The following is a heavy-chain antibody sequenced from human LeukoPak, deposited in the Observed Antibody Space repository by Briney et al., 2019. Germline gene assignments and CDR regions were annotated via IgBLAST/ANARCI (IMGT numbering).Heavy chain of an antibody. J-gene: IGHJ3*02. CDR3: ARVGSSWYKNHDAFDI. V-gene: IGHV3-7*01. CDR2: IKQDGSEK. Sequence: GGSLRLSCAASGFTFSSYWMSWVRQAPGKGLEWVANIKQDGSEKYYVDSVKGRFTISRDNAKNSLYLQMNSLRAEDTAVYYCARVGSSWYKNHDAFDIWGQGTMVTVSS. D-gene: IGHD6-13*01. CDR1: GFTFSSYW.